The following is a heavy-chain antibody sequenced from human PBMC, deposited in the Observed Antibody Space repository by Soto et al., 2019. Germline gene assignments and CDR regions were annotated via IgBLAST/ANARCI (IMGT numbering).Heavy chain of an antibody. D-gene: IGHD2-2*01. CDR3: ARGAYTYAPPLDY. V-gene: IGHV4-59*01. Sequence: SETLSLTCSVSGLSFNDYYWTWIRQPPGKGLEWIGNIYYSGSTSYNPSVKSRLTISLDTSKNQFSLKLRSVTAADTAVYYCARGAYTYAPPLDYWGQGTPVPVSS. CDR1: GLSFNDYY. J-gene: IGHJ4*02. CDR2: IYYSGST.